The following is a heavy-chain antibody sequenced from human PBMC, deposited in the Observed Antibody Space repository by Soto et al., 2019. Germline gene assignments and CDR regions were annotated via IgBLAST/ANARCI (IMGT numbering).Heavy chain of an antibody. J-gene: IGHJ4*02. V-gene: IGHV1-8*01. D-gene: IGHD6-19*01. CDR3: ARGRKKKGPEAAVAGRGAEGNY. CDR1: GYTFTSYD. CDR2: MNPNSGNT. Sequence: QVQLVQSGAEVKKPGASVKVSCKASGYTFTSYDINWVRQATGQGLEWMGWMNPNSGNTGYAQKFQGRVTMTRNTSISTAYMELSSLRSEDTAVYYCARGRKKKGPEAAVAGRGAEGNYWGQGTLVTVSS.